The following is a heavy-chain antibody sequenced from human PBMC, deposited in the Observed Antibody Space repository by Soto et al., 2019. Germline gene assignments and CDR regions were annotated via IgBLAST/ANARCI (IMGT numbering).Heavy chain of an antibody. CDR2: IYYSGST. Sequence: KASETLSLTCTVSGGSISSSSYYWGWIRQPPGKGLEWIGSIYYSGSTYYNPSLKSRVTISVDTSKNQFSLKLSSVTAADTAVYYCAGLSRFGELSYYYYGMDVWGQGTTVTVSS. D-gene: IGHD3-16*02. J-gene: IGHJ6*02. CDR3: AGLSRFGELSYYYYGMDV. CDR1: GGSISSSSYY. V-gene: IGHV4-39*01.